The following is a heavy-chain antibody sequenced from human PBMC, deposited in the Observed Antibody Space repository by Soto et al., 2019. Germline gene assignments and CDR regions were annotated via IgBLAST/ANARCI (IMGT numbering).Heavy chain of an antibody. CDR1: GFTFSDYY. V-gene: IGHV3-11*01. CDR2: ISSSGSTI. Sequence: QVQLVESGGGLVKPGGSLRLYCAASGFTFSDYYMSWIRQAPGKGLEGVSYISSSGSTIDYVGSVKGRFTISRDNAKNSLYLQMNRLRAEATAVYYCARDPDGYNPLFDYWGQGTLFTVSS. CDR3: ARDPDGYNPLFDY. D-gene: IGHD5-12*01. J-gene: IGHJ4*02.